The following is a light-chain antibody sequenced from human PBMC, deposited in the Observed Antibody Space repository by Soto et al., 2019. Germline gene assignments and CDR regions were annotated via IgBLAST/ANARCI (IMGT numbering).Light chain of an antibody. CDR2: DAS. CDR3: QQYNNYWT. J-gene: IGKJ1*01. CDR1: QSISSW. Sequence: DIQMTQSPSTLSASVGDRVTITCRASQSISSWLAWYQQKPGKAPKLLIYDASSLESGVPSRFSGSGSATEFTLTISSLQHDDFATYYCQQYNNYWTFGQGTKV. V-gene: IGKV1-5*01.